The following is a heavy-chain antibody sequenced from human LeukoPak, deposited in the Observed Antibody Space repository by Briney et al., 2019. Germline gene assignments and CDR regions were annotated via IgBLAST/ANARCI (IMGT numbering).Heavy chain of an antibody. D-gene: IGHD3-22*01. CDR3: ARVGDGSSSGYYYHYYYYYGMDV. V-gene: IGHV4-59*01. J-gene: IGHJ6*02. CDR2: IYYSGST. Sequence: SETLSLTCTVSGGSISSYYWSWIRQPPGKGLEWIGYIYYSGSTNYNPSLKSRVTISVDTSKNQFSLKLSSVTAADTAVYYCARVGDGSSSGYYYHYYYYYGMDVWGQGTTVTVPS. CDR1: GGSISSYY.